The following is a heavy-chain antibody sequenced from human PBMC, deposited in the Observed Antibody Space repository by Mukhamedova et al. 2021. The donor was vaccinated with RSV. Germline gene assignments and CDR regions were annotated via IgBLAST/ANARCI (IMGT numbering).Heavy chain of an antibody. V-gene: IGHV4-59*01. CDR3: AREGVAPSASSGWYVY. D-gene: IGHD3-22*01. J-gene: IGHJ5*01. Sequence: SSLKSRATISIDTSNNQFSLRLSSVTAADTAVYYCAREGVAPSASSGWYVYWGQGTLVTVSS.